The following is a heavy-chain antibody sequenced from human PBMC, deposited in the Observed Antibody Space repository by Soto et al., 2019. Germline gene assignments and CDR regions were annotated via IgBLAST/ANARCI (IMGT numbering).Heavy chain of an antibody. J-gene: IGHJ6*02. CDR3: ARVGTGTSYYYYYGMDV. Sequence: QVQLQESGPGLVKPSGTLSLTCAVSGGSISRSNWWSWVRQPPGKGLEWIGEIYHSGSTNYNPSLKSRVTISVDKSKNQFSLKLSSVTAADTAVYYCARVGTGTSYYYYYGMDVWGQGTTVTVSS. D-gene: IGHD1-7*01. CDR2: IYHSGST. CDR1: GGSISRSNW. V-gene: IGHV4-4*02.